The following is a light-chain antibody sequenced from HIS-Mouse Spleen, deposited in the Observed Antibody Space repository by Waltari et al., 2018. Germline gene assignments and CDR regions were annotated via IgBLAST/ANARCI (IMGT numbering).Light chain of an antibody. CDR1: SSDVGGYHY. CDR2: EVS. J-gene: IGLJ1*01. Sequence: LTQPASVSGSPGQSITISCTGTSSDVGGYHYVSWYQQHPGKAPKLMIYEVSNRPSGVSNRFSGSKSGNTASLTISGLQAEDEADYYCSSYTSSSTFFGTGTKVTVL. V-gene: IGLV2-14*01. CDR3: SSYTSSSTF.